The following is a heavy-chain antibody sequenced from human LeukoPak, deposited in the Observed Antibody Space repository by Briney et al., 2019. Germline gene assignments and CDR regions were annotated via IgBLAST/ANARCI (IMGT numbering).Heavy chain of an antibody. V-gene: IGHV3-11*04. D-gene: IGHD3-10*01. CDR1: GFTFSDYY. CDR3: ARVGRDYYGSGSYRGYFDY. Sequence: GGSLRLSCAASGFTFSDYYMSWIRQAPGKGLEWASYISSSGSTIYYADSVKGRFTISRDNAKNSLYLQMNSLRAEDTAVYYCARVGRDYYGSGSYRGYFDYWGQGTLVTVSS. J-gene: IGHJ4*02. CDR2: ISSSGSTI.